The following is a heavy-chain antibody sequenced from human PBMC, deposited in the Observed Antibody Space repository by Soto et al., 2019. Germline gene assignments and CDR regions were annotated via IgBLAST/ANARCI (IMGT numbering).Heavy chain of an antibody. CDR2: ISSSSSYI. Sequence: GGSLRLSCAASGFTFSSYSMNWVRQAPGRGLEWVSSISSSSSYIYYADSVKGRFTISRDNAKNSLYLQMNSLRAEDTAVYYCASTNSRSYYMDVWGKGTTVTVSS. V-gene: IGHV3-21*01. D-gene: IGHD6-13*01. CDR1: GFTFSSYS. J-gene: IGHJ6*03. CDR3: ASTNSRSYYMDV.